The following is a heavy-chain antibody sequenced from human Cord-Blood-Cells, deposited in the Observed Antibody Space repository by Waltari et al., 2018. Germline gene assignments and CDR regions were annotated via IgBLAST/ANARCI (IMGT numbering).Heavy chain of an antibody. CDR1: GGSISSYY. CDR2: IYYSGST. V-gene: IGHV4-59*01. Sequence: QVQLQESGPGLVKPSETLSLTCTVSGGSISSYYWSWIRQPPGKGLEWIGYIYYSGSTNYNPSLKSRVTISVDTSKNQFSLKLSSVTAADTAVYYCVRGGGYRTVDAFDIWGQGTMVTVSS. D-gene: IGHD5-18*01. CDR3: VRGGGYRTVDAFDI. J-gene: IGHJ3*02.